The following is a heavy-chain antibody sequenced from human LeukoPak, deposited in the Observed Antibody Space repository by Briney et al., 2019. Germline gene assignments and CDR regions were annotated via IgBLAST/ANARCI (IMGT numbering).Heavy chain of an antibody. Sequence: SETLSLTCAVYGGSFSGYYWSWIRQPPGKGLEWIGEINHSGSTNYNPSLKSRVTISVDTSKNQFSLKLSSVTAADTAVYYCAVGIPASYYYYYGMDIWGQGTTVTVSS. CDR2: INHSGST. D-gene: IGHD2-2*01. CDR1: GGSFSGYY. CDR3: AVGIPASYYYYYGMDI. J-gene: IGHJ6*02. V-gene: IGHV4-34*01.